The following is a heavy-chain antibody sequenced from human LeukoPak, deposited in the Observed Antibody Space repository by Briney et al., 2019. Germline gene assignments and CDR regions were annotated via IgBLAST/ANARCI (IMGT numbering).Heavy chain of an antibody. CDR3: ARRLPVASIGDASDV. CDR1: GDTFSSFT. D-gene: IGHD5-12*01. Sequence: SVKVSXKASGDTFSSFTINWVRQAPGHGLEWLGRVIPNLDVTTYAQKFRGRVTITADRSTTTFYIELRSLTSEDTAVYYCARRLPVASIGDASDVWGQGTMVTVS. J-gene: IGHJ3*01. CDR2: VIPNLDVT. V-gene: IGHV1-69*02.